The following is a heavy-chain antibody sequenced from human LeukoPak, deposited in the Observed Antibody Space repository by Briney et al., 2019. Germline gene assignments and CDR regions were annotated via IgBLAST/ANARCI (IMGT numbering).Heavy chain of an antibody. Sequence: ASVKVSCKASGYTFTSYDINWVRQATGQGLEWMGWMNPNSGNTGYAQKFQGRVTMTRNTSISTAYMELSSLRSEDTAVYYCARVGSENIVVVPAAMHFDPWGQGTLVTVSS. CDR3: ARVGSENIVVVPAAMHFDP. CDR1: GYTFTSYD. J-gene: IGHJ5*02. V-gene: IGHV1-8*01. D-gene: IGHD2-2*01. CDR2: MNPNSGNT.